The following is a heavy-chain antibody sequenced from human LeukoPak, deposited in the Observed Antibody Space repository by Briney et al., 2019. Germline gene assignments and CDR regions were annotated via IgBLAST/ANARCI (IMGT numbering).Heavy chain of an antibody. Sequence: PGGSLRLSCAASGFTSSSYAMSWVRQAPGKGLEWVSAISGSGGSTYYADSVKGRFTISRDNSKNTLYLQMNSLRAEDTAVYYCAKDLGERNTIFGVVIAFDYWGQGTLVTVSS. CDR1: GFTSSSYA. CDR2: ISGSGGST. D-gene: IGHD3-3*01. CDR3: AKDLGERNTIFGVVIAFDY. V-gene: IGHV3-23*01. J-gene: IGHJ4*02.